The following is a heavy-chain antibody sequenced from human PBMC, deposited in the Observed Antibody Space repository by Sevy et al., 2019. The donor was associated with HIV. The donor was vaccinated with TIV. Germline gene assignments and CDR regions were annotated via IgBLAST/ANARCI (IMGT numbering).Heavy chain of an antibody. D-gene: IGHD3-22*01. Sequence: ASVKVSCKASGGTFSSYAISWVRQAPGQGLEWMGGIIPIFGTANYAQKFQGRVTITADESTSTAYMELSSLRSEDTAVYYCARAASPYHYDSSGYSPLYYYYGMDVWGQGTTVTVSS. J-gene: IGHJ6*02. V-gene: IGHV1-69*13. CDR1: GGTFSSYA. CDR2: IIPIFGTA. CDR3: ARAASPYHYDSSGYSPLYYYYGMDV.